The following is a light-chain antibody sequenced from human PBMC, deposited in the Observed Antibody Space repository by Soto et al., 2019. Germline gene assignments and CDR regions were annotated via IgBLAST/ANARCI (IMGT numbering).Light chain of an antibody. CDR3: QQYSYWPRT. CDR1: QSISSY. CDR2: AAS. J-gene: IGKJ1*01. Sequence: DIQMTQSPSSLSASVGDRVTITCRASQSISSYLNWYQQKPGKAPKLLIYAASSLQSGVPSRFSGSGSGTDFTLTISSLQSEDFAVYYCQQYSYWPRTFGQGTKVDIK. V-gene: IGKV1-39*01.